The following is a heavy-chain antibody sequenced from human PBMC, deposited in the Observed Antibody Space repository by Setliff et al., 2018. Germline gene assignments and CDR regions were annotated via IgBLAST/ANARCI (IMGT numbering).Heavy chain of an antibody. Sequence: SCKAYGYSFSDSAVNWVRQAPGRGLEWVSSISESGTTTDYADTVMGRFTISRDNSRNTLFLQMNNLRAEDTGLYYCAREGSIGWSQYFHHWGQGTPVTVSS. D-gene: IGHD6-19*01. CDR3: AREGSIGWSQYFHH. J-gene: IGHJ1*01. V-gene: IGHV3-23*01. CDR1: GYSFSDSA. CDR2: ISESGTTT.